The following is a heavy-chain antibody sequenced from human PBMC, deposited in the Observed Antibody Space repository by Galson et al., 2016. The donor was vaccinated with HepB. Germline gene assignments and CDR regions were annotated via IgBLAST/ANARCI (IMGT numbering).Heavy chain of an antibody. Sequence: SLRLSCAASGFAFSNSAMGWIRQVPGKGLEWIGEIYHSGSTNYNPSLKSRVTISVDKSKNHFSLKLSSLTAADTAVYYCARGSGYGDPWHFFDPWGQGTLVTVSS. J-gene: IGHJ5*02. CDR2: IYHSGST. V-gene: IGHV4-4*02. D-gene: IGHD3-3*01. CDR3: ARGSGYGDPWHFFDP. CDR1: GFAFSNSAM.